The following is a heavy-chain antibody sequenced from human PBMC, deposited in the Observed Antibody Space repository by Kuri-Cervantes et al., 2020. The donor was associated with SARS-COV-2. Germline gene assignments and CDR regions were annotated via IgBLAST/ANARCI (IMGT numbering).Heavy chain of an antibody. Sequence: SVKVSCKASGGTFSSYAISWVRQAPGQGLEWMGGIIPICGTANYSQKFQGRVTITADESTSTDYMELSSLRSEDTAVYYCARGGWITGTTSAYYYYYMDVWGKGTTVTVSS. CDR2: IIPICGTA. J-gene: IGHJ6*03. CDR1: GGTFSSYA. D-gene: IGHD1-7*01. CDR3: ARGGWITGTTSAYYYYYMDV. V-gene: IGHV1-69*13.